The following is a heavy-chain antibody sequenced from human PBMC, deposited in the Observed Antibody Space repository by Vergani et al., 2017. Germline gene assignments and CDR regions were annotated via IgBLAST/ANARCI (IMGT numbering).Heavy chain of an antibody. Sequence: QVQLVQSGAEVKKPGSSVKVSCKASGGTFSSYAISWVRQAPGQGVEWMGGIIPIFGTANYAQKFQGRVTITADESTRTAYMELSSLGSEDTAVYYCARVRVDDYGNYRALDYWGQGTLVTVSS. CDR3: ARVRVDDYGNYRALDY. CDR1: GGTFSSYA. V-gene: IGHV1-69*13. J-gene: IGHJ4*02. D-gene: IGHD4-11*01. CDR2: IIPIFGTA.